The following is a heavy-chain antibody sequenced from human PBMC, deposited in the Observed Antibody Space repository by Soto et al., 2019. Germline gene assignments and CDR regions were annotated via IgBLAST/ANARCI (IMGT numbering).Heavy chain of an antibody. CDR2: IYYSGNT. CDR3: ARRVEYGSGRRPAYYFDY. J-gene: IGHJ4*02. V-gene: IGHV4-59*01. CDR1: GGSISSYY. D-gene: IGHD3-10*01. Sequence: SETLSLTCTVSGGSISSYYWSWIRQPPGKGLEWIGYIYYSGNTNYNPSLKSRVTISVDTSKNQFSLKLSSVTAADTAVYYCARRVEYGSGRRPAYYFDYWGQGTLVTVSS.